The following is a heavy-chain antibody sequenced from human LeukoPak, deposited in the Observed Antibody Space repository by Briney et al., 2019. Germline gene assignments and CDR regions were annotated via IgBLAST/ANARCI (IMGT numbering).Heavy chain of an antibody. V-gene: IGHV4-30-2*01. D-gene: IGHD3-22*01. J-gene: IGHJ2*01. Sequence: SETLSLTCAVSGGSISSGGYSWSWIRQPPGKGLEWIGYIYYSGSTYYNPSLKSRVTISVDRSKNQFSLKLSSVTAADTAVYYCAREVLDSSGYYSSWYFDLWGRGTLVTVSS. CDR3: AREVLDSSGYYSSWYFDL. CDR1: GGSISSGGYS. CDR2: IYYSGST.